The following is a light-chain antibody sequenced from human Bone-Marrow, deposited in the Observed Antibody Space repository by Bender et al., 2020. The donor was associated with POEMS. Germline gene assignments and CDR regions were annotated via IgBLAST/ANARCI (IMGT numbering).Light chain of an antibody. J-gene: IGLJ3*02. CDR2: EVT. CDR3: SSYAGSTIYWV. CDR1: STDVGNYNL. Sequence: QSALTQPASVSGSPGQSITISCTGTSTDVGNYNLVSWYQQRPGRAPKLIIYEVTQRPSGVSDRFSGSRSGHTATLTISGLQTEDEADYFCSSYAGSTIYWVFGGGTKLTVL. V-gene: IGLV2-23*02.